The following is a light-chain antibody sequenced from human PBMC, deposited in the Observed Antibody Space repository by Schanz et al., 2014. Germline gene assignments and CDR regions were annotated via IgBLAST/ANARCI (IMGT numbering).Light chain of an antibody. CDR1: QSVSSN. CDR2: GAS. Sequence: ETVMTQSPGTLSVSPGERATLSCRASQSVSSNLAWYQQKPGQAPRLLIYGASTRATGIPARFSGSGSGTEFTLTISSLQSEDFATYYCLQYFTYWTFGPGTKVEV. J-gene: IGKJ1*01. V-gene: IGKV3-15*01. CDR3: LQYFTYWT.